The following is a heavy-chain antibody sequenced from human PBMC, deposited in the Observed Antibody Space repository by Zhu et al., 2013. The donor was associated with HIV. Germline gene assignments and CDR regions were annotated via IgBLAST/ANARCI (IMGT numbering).Heavy chain of an antibody. V-gene: IGHV1-2*02. D-gene: IGHD6-6*01. CDR1: GYTLTAYY. CDR3: ARRSIAARAFDY. Sequence: QVQLVQSGGEVKKPGASVKVPCKASGYTLTAYYMHWVRQAPGQGLEWMGWINPNSGGTNYAQKFQGRVTMTRDTSISTAYMELSRLRSDDTAVYYCARRSIAARAFDYWGQGTLVTVSS. CDR2: INPNSGGT. J-gene: IGHJ4*02.